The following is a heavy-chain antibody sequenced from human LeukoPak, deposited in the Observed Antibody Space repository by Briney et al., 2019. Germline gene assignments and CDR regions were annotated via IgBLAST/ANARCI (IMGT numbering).Heavy chain of an antibody. CDR3: ARHSRSETDRFDY. Sequence: SETLSLTCAVSDGSISSSSYFWGWIRQPPGKGLEWIGSIYYSGITYQNPSLKSRVTISVDTSKNQFSLKLKSVTAADTAVYYCARHSRSETDRFDYWGQGTLVTVSS. J-gene: IGHJ4*02. CDR1: DGSISSSSYF. D-gene: IGHD3-3*01. CDR2: IYYSGIT. V-gene: IGHV4-39*01.